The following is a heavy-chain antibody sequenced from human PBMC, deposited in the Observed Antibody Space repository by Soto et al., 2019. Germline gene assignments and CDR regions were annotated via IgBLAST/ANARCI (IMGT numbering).Heavy chain of an antibody. CDR1: GFTFTSSA. CDR2: IVVGSGNT. V-gene: IGHV1-58*01. Sequence: ASVKVSCKASGFTFTSSAVQWVRQARGQRLEWIGWIVVGSGNTNYAQKFQERVTITRDMSTSTAYMELSSLRSEDTAVYYCAAGNDYSNYARSFLAGPYYFDYWGQGTLVTVSS. D-gene: IGHD4-4*01. CDR3: AAGNDYSNYARSFLAGPYYFDY. J-gene: IGHJ4*02.